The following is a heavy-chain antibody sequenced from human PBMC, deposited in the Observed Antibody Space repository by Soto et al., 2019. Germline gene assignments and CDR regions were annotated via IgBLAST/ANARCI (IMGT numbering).Heavy chain of an antibody. D-gene: IGHD2-2*01. V-gene: IGHV1-46*01. CDR2: INPSGGST. CDR1: GYTFTSYY. J-gene: IGHJ5*02. Sequence: ASVKVSCKASGYTFTSYYMHWVRQAPGQGLEWMGIINPSGGSTSYAQKFQGRVTMTRDTSTSTVYMELSSLRSEDTAVYYCARTLGYCSSTSCKNLNWFDPWGQGTLVTVSS. CDR3: ARTLGYCSSTSCKNLNWFDP.